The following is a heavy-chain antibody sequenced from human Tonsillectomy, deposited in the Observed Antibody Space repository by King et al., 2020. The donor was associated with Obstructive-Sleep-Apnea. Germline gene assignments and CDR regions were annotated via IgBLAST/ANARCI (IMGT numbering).Heavy chain of an antibody. D-gene: IGHD2-2*01. J-gene: IGHJ4*02. V-gene: IGHV3-30-3*01. CDR3: ARDGVTYCSSTSCRYFDY. Sequence: VQLVESGGGVVQPGRSLRLSCAASGFTFSSYAMHWVRQAPGKGLEGVAGISYDGSNKYYADSVMGRFTIYRDNSKNTLYLQMNSLRAEDTAVYYCARDGVTYCSSTSCRYFDYWGQGTLDTVSS. CDR1: GFTFSSYA. CDR2: ISYDGSNK.